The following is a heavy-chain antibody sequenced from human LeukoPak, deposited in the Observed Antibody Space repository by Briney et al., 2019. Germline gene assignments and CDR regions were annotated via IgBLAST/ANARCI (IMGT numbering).Heavy chain of an antibody. V-gene: IGHV3-23*01. CDR2: ISGSGGST. D-gene: IGHD6-13*01. Sequence: GGSLRLSCAASGFTFSSYAMSWVRLAPGKGLAWVSVISGSGGSTYYADSVKGRFTVSRDNSKNTRYLQMNSLRAEDTAVYYCAKGRDSSTWYLFDYWGQGTLVTVSS. CDR3: AKGRDSSTWYLFDY. J-gene: IGHJ4*02. CDR1: GFTFSSYA.